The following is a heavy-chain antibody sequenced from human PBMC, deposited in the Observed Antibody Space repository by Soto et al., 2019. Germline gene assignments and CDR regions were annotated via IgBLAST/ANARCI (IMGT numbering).Heavy chain of an antibody. D-gene: IGHD3-22*01. CDR2: IWYDGSNK. Sequence: SLRLSCAASGFTFSSYGMHWVRQAPGKGLEWVAVIWYDGSNKYYADSVKGRFTISRDNSKNTLYLQMNSLRAEDTAVYYCARDRDSSGYYYNAFDIWGQGTMVTVSS. CDR1: GFTFSSYG. J-gene: IGHJ3*02. CDR3: ARDRDSSGYYYNAFDI. V-gene: IGHV3-33*01.